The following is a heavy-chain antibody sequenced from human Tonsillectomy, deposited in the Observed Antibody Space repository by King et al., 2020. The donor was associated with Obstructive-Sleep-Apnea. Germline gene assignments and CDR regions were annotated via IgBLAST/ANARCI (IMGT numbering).Heavy chain of an antibody. V-gene: IGHV3-23*04. J-gene: IGHJ4*02. CDR2: IKTRGTT. Sequence: VQLVESGGGMVQPGGSLRLSCAASGFTFSSYGISWVRQAPGKGMEWVSAIKTRGTTFYAGAVRGRFSISRDNSKYTVNLQGNSLRAEDTALYYCAKEGGGSGVYWVDSWGQGTLVTVSS. D-gene: IGHD3-10*01. CDR1: GFTFSSYG. CDR3: AKEGGGSGVYWVDS.